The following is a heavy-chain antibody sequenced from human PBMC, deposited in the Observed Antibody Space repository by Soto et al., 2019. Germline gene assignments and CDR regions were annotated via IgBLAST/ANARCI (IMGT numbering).Heavy chain of an antibody. CDR1: GGSINSGGYY. CDR3: ARDRASRDSGSPCLDP. V-gene: IGHV4-31*01. CDR2: IYYSGST. Sequence: QVQLKESGPGLVKPSQTLSLTCTVSGGSINSGGYYWGWIRQHPGKGLEWIGYIYYSGSTFYHPSPRSLLTGSVDTSKNQFSLRLTYVTAADTAVYYCARDRASRDSGSPCLDPWGQGTLVTVSS. J-gene: IGHJ5*02. D-gene: IGHD2-21*01.